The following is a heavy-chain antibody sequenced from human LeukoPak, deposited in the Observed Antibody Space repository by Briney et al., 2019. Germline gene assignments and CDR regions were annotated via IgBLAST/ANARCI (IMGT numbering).Heavy chain of an antibody. CDR3: ARGDGYQLPLLDY. V-gene: IGHV3-30*04. CDR1: GFTFSSYA. Sequence: QVQLVESGGGVVQPGRSLRLSCAASGFTFSSYAMHWVRQAPGKGLEWVAVISYDGSNKYYADSVKGRFTISRVNSKNTLYLQMNSLRAEDTAVYYCARGDGYQLPLLDYWGQGTLVTVSS. J-gene: IGHJ4*02. CDR2: ISYDGSNK. D-gene: IGHD2-2*01.